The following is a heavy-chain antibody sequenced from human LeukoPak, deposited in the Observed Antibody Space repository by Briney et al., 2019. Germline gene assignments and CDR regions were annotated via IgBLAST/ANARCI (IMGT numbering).Heavy chain of an antibody. CDR2: ISVSGGST. D-gene: IGHD2-15*01. Sequence: GSLRLSCAAPGFTFSSYAMSWVRQAPGKGLEWVSTISVSGGSTYYADSVKGQFTISRDNSKSTVYLQMDSVRAEDTARYYCAKYGRSGYSSGMDVWGQGTTVTVSS. CDR3: AKYGRSGYSSGMDV. V-gene: IGHV3-23*01. J-gene: IGHJ6*02. CDR1: GFTFSSYA.